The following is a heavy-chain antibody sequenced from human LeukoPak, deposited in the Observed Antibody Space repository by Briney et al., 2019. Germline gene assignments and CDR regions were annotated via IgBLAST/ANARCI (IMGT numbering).Heavy chain of an antibody. CDR2: IYYSGST. Sequence: SETLSLTCTVSGGSISSYYWSWIRQPPGKGLEWIGYIYYSGSTNYNPSLKSRVTISVDTSKNQFSLKLSSVTAADTAVYYCARDHNSGSYSDYWGQGTLVTVSS. CDR1: GGSISSYY. CDR3: ARDHNSGSYSDY. J-gene: IGHJ4*02. D-gene: IGHD1-26*01. V-gene: IGHV4-59*01.